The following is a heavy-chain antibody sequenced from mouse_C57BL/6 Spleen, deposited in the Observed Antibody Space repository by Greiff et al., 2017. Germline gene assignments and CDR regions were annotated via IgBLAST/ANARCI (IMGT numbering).Heavy chain of an antibody. CDR2: INPSSGYT. J-gene: IGHJ1*03. D-gene: IGHD3-3*01. Sequence: QVQLQQSGAELARPGASVKMSCKASGYTFTSYTMHWVKQRPGQGLEWIGYINPSSGYTKYNQKFKDKATLTADKSSSTAYMQLSSLTSEDSAVYYGASQGSWYFDVWGTGTTVTVSS. CDR1: GYTFTSYT. V-gene: IGHV1-4*01. CDR3: ASQGSWYFDV.